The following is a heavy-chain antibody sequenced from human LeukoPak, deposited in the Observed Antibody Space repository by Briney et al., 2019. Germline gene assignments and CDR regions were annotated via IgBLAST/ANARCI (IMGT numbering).Heavy chain of an antibody. CDR2: IRSKVYGGTT. CDR3: ITDSDYYDSRGRDAFAI. D-gene: IGHD3-22*01. J-gene: IGHJ3*02. V-gene: IGHV3-49*04. Sequence: GGSLTLSCGASGGFPFTNAWLTWVRQAPGKGLEWVGFIRSKVYGGTTEYAASVKGRFTISRDDSKGIAYLQMNSLKTADTAVYYCITDSDYYDSRGRDAFAIWGQGTMVTVSS. CDR1: GGFPFTNAW.